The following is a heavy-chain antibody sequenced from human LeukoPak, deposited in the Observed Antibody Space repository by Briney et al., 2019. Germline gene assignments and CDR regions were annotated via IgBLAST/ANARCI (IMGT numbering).Heavy chain of an antibody. CDR3: ARGGRYYYYGMDV. Sequence: SETLSLTCTVSGGSISSYYWSWIQQPPGKGLEWIGYIYYSGSTNYNPSLKSRVTISVDTSENQFSLKLSSVTAADTAVYYCARGGRYYYYGMDVWGQGTTVTVSS. D-gene: IGHD1-1*01. CDR2: IYYSGST. J-gene: IGHJ6*02. CDR1: GGSISSYY. V-gene: IGHV4-59*01.